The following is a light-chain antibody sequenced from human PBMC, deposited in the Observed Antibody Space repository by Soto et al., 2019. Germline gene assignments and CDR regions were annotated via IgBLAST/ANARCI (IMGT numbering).Light chain of an antibody. CDR3: QQLNDYPRT. J-gene: IGKJ1*01. Sequence: DIQMTQSPSSLSASVGDRVTITCRASQSISSYLNWYQQKPGKAPKLLIYAASSLQSGVPSRFSGSGSGTDFTLTISSLQPEDFATYYCQQLNDYPRTFGQGTKVDIK. V-gene: IGKV1-39*01. CDR1: QSISSY. CDR2: AAS.